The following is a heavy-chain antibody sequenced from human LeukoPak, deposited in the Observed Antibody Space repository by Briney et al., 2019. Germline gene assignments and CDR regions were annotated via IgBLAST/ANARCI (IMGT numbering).Heavy chain of an antibody. CDR2: IYYSGST. CDR1: GGSVSSSSYY. J-gene: IGHJ3*02. V-gene: IGHV4-39*01. CDR3: ARHINWRDAFEI. Sequence: SETLSLTCTVSGGSVSSSSYYWGWIRQPPMKGLEWIGSIYYSGSTYYNPSFKSRVTISVDTSKNQFSLKLSSVTAADTAVYYCARHINWRDAFEIWAQGTMVTVSS.